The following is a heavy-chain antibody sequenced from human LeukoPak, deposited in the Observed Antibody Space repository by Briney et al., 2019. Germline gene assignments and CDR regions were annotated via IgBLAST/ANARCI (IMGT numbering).Heavy chain of an antibody. D-gene: IGHD3-10*01. CDR1: GFTFSSYE. Sequence: PGGSLRLSCAASGFTFSSYEMNWVRQAPGKGLEWVSYISSGSTIYYADSVKGRFTISRDNAKNSLYLQMNSLRAEDTAVYYCARKYGSGSYYYMDVWGKGTTVTVSS. CDR3: ARKYGSGSYYYMDV. J-gene: IGHJ6*03. V-gene: IGHV3-48*03. CDR2: ISSGSTI.